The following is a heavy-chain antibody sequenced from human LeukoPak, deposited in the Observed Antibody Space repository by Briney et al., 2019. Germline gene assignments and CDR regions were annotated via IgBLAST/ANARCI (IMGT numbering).Heavy chain of an antibody. J-gene: IGHJ6*02. V-gene: IGHV1-69*05. CDR3: ARSPYPFDGMDV. Sequence: GASVKVSCKASGGTFSSYAISWVRQAPGQGLEWMGGIIPIFGTANYAQKFQGRVTITRDTSASTAYMELSSLRSEDTAVYYCARSPYPFDGMDVWGQGTTVTVSS. D-gene: IGHD3-9*01. CDR2: IIPIFGTA. CDR1: GGTFSSYA.